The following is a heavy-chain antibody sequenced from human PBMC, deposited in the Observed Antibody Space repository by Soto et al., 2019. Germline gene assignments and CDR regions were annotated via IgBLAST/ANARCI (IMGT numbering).Heavy chain of an antibody. J-gene: IGHJ6*01. CDR3: VKDGSSGLLYFDDMDF. D-gene: IGHD6-19*01. V-gene: IGHV3-30*18. CDR2: ILYDGSKK. CDR1: GLTFISYG. Sequence: GGSLRLSCAASGLTFISYGMHWVRQAPGKGLEWVAVILYDGSKKYYADSVKGRFTISRDNSKNTLYLQMSSLRAEDTALYYCVKDGSSGLLYFDDMDFWGEGTTVTVSS.